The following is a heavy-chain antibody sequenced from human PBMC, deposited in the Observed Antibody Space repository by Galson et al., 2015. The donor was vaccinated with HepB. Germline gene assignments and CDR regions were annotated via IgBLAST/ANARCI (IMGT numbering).Heavy chain of an antibody. D-gene: IGHD2-2*01. V-gene: IGHV1-3*01. CDR2: INAGNGNT. Sequence: SVKVSCKASGYTFTNYAIYWVRQAPGQRPEWMGWINAGNGNTKYPQQFQGRITVARDASASTAYMDLSSLRSEDTAVYYCARGRWSSTSTTYYLDYWGQGTLVTVSS. CDR1: GYTFTNYA. CDR3: ARGRWSSTSTTYYLDY. J-gene: IGHJ4*02.